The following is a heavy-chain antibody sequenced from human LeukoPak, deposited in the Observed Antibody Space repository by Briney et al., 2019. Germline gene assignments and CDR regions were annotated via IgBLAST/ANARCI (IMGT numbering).Heavy chain of an antibody. Sequence: GGSLRLSCAASGFTFSSYAMSWVRQAPGKGLEWVSAISGSGGSTYYANSVKGRFTISRDNSKNTLYLQMGSLRAEDMAVYYCARRDLTSQRAEHDLDDAFDIWGQGTMVTVSS. CDR3: ARRDLTSQRAEHDLDDAFDI. V-gene: IGHV3-64*01. D-gene: IGHD3-10*01. J-gene: IGHJ3*02. CDR2: ISGSGGST. CDR1: GFTFSSYA.